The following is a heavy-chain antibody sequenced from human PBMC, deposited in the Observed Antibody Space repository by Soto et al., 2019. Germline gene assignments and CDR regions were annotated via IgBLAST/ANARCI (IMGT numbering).Heavy chain of an antibody. CDR1: GYTFSNYG. V-gene: IGHV1-18*01. CDR3: ARGTGLNDGSDL. J-gene: IGHJ3*01. Sequence: QVHLVRSGGEVKKPGASVKISCQTSGYTFSNYGITWVRQAPGQGLEWVGWVNGDSGNTNYAQNMEGRVTMTTDASTATADMELRNLRSDDTATYYCARGTGLNDGSDLWGQGTVVSVSS. CDR2: VNGDSGNT.